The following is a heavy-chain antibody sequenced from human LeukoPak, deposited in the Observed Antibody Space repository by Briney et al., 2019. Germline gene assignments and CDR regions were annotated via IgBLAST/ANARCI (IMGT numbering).Heavy chain of an antibody. CDR2: MLYSGST. J-gene: IGHJ4*02. CDR1: GASISNYY. V-gene: IGHV4-59*08. Sequence: SETLSLSCTVSGASISNYYWSWIRQSPGKGLEWIGYMLYSGSTNQNPSLRSRVTISVDTSKNQVSLKLSSVTAADTAVYYCARSDIWGSYRFLDYWGQGALVTVSS. D-gene: IGHD3-16*02. CDR3: ARSDIWGSYRFLDY.